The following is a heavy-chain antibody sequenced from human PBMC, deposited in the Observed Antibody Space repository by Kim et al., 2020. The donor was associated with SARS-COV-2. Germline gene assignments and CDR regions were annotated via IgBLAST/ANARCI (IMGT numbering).Heavy chain of an antibody. Sequence: NYTPSLKSRVTISVDTSKNPFSLKLSSVTAADTAVYYCARERSGSYFGYWGQGTLVTVSS. J-gene: IGHJ4*02. V-gene: IGHV4-59*01. D-gene: IGHD3-10*01. CDR3: ARERSGSYFGY.